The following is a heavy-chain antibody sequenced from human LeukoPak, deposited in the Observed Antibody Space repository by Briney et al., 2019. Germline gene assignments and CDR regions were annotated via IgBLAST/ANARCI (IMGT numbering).Heavy chain of an antibody. CDR3: ARTYYYDSSGYRPLDY. Sequence: ASVKVSCKASGYTFTGYYMHWVRQAPGQGLEWMGWINPNSGGTNYAQKFQGRVTMTRDTSISTAYMELSRLRSDDTAVYYCARTYYYDSSGYRPLDYWGQGTLVTVSS. V-gene: IGHV1-2*02. D-gene: IGHD3-22*01. CDR1: GYTFTGYY. CDR2: INPNSGGT. J-gene: IGHJ4*02.